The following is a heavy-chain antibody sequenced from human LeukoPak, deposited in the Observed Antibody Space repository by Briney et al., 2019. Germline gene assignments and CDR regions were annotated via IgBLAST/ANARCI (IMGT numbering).Heavy chain of an antibody. CDR3: ARDQEGFDY. CDR1: GYTFTNNY. V-gene: IGHV1-46*01. Sequence: ASVKVSCKASGYTFTNNYSHWVRQAPGQGLEWMGMIYPRDGSTSYAQNFQGRVTVTRDTSTTTVHMELRGLRSEDTAVYYCARDQEGFDYWGQGTVVTVSS. CDR2: IYPRDGST. J-gene: IGHJ4*02.